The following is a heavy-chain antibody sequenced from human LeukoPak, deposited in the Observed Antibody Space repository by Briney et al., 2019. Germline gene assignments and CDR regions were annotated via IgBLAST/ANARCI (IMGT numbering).Heavy chain of an antibody. J-gene: IGHJ4*02. CDR1: GFTFSSYG. Sequence: GTLRLSCAASGFTFSSYGMSWVRQAPGKGLEWVSAISGSGGSTYYADSVKGRFTISRDNAKNSLYLQMNSLRAEDTAVYYCASDSSSGHFDYWGQGTLVTVSS. D-gene: IGHD3-22*01. V-gene: IGHV3-23*01. CDR2: ISGSGGST. CDR3: ASDSSSGHFDY.